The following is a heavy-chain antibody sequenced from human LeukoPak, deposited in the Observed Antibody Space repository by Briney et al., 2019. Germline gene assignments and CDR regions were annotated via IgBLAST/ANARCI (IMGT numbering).Heavy chain of an antibody. V-gene: IGHV4-4*08. CDR2: ISTSGST. Sequence: SETLSLTCTVSGGFISSYYWSWIRQPPGKGLEWIGRISTSGSTNYNPSLKSRVTISRDTSKNQFSLKLSSVTAADTAVYYCASQVGYFDYWGQGTLVTVSS. D-gene: IGHD1-26*01. J-gene: IGHJ4*02. CDR1: GGFISSYY. CDR3: ASQVGYFDY.